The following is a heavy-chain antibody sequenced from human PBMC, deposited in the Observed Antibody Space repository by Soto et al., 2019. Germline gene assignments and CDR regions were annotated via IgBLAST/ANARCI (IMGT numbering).Heavy chain of an antibody. D-gene: IGHD2-21*01. CDR1: GFTLSKHW. V-gene: IGHV3-7*04. Sequence: EVQLVESGGGLVQPGGSLRLSCVASGFTLSKHWVTWVRQAPGKGLEWVANIKQDGRYKNYVDSVKGRFTISRDNAKNSVYLQVNSLRAEDTAVYYCAREIVTGLKSAFDMWGQGTVVTVSS. J-gene: IGHJ3*02. CDR3: AREIVTGLKSAFDM. CDR2: IKQDGRYK.